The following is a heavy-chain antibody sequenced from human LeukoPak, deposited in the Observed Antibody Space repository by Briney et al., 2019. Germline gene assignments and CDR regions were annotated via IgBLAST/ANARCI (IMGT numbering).Heavy chain of an antibody. Sequence: PGGTLRLSCAASGFTFSNYEMNWVRQAPGKGLEWVSYISCSGSIINYADSVKGRFTISRDNTKNSLYLQMNSLRAEDTAVYFCARDYYYYNGMDVWGQGTTVTVSS. CDR3: ARDYYYYNGMDV. J-gene: IGHJ6*02. CDR2: ISCSGSII. CDR1: GFTFSNYE. V-gene: IGHV3-48*03.